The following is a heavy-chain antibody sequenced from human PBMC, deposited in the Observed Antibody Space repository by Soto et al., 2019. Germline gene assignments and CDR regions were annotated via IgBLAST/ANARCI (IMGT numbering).Heavy chain of an antibody. Sequence: SETLSLTCTVSGGSISSYYWSWIRQPPGKGLEWIGYIYYSGSTNYNPSLKRRVTISVDTSKNQFSLKLSSVTAADTAVYYCAREAIVVVPAAHSYYYYGMDGWGRGTTIAVSS. CDR3: AREAIVVVPAAHSYYYYGMDG. CDR1: GGSISSYY. J-gene: IGHJ6*02. D-gene: IGHD2-2*01. CDR2: IYYSGST. V-gene: IGHV4-59*01.